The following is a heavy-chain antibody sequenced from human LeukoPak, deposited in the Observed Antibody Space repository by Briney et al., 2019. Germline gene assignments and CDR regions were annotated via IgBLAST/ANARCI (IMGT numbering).Heavy chain of an antibody. V-gene: IGHV3-74*01. J-gene: IGHJ4*02. CDR1: GFTFSSYW. CDR2: INSDENSI. Sequence: GGSLRLSCAASGFTFSSYWMYWVRQVPGKGLVWVSRINSDENSISYADSVKGRFTISRDNAKNTVYLQMNSLRAEDTAVYYCARRRPGHGIGFWGQGTLVTVSS. CDR3: ARRRPGHGIGF. D-gene: IGHD1-14*01.